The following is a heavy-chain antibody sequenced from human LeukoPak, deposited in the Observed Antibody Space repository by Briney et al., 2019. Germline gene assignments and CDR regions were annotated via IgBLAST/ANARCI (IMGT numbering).Heavy chain of an antibody. CDR2: VYTSGNT. J-gene: IGHJ6*03. V-gene: IGHV4-4*07. CDR1: GASISSFY. Sequence: PSETLSLTCTVSGASISSFYWNWIRQPAGKGLEWIGRVYTSGNTNYNPSLKSRVTMSVDTSKNQFSLKLSSVTAADTAVYYCARHSYYYYMDVWGKGTTVTISS. CDR3: ARHSYYYYMDV.